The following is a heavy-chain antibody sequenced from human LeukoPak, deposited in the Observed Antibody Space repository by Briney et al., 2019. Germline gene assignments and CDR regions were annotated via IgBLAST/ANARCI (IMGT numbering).Heavy chain of an antibody. CDR2: FSGSAGAT. CDR3: AKSTFVRGANYYYYGMDV. V-gene: IGHV3-23*01. J-gene: IGHJ6*02. Sequence: PGGSLRLSCAASGFTFSTYDMSWVRKAPEKGLEGVSSFSGSAGATFYADSVKGRFTVSRDNSKNTLYLQMNSLRAEDTAVYFCAKSTFVRGANYYYYGMDVWGQGTTVTVSS. CDR1: GFTFSTYD. D-gene: IGHD3-10*01.